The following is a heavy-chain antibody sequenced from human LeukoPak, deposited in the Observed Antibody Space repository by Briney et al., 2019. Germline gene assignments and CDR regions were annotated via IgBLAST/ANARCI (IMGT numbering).Heavy chain of an antibody. CDR2: ISYDGSNK. V-gene: IGHV3-30*04. J-gene: IGHJ4*02. CDR3: ARGSGYLETFDY. Sequence: AGGSLRLSCAASGFTFSSYAMHWVRQAPGKGLEWVAVISYDGSNKYYADSVKGRFTISRHNSKNTLYLQMNSLRAEDTALYYCARGSGYLETFDYWGQGTLVTVSS. CDR1: GFTFSSYA. D-gene: IGHD3-22*01.